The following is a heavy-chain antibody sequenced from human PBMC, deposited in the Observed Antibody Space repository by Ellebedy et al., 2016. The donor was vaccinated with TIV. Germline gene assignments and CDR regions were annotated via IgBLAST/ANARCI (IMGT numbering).Heavy chain of an antibody. CDR2: THYTGSA. V-gene: IGHV4-59*01. J-gene: IGHJ6*02. CDR1: GDSIGSSY. D-gene: IGHD6-13*01. CDR3: ARDRDSSSWYFGGYYYYGMDV. Sequence: MPSETLSLTCSVSGDSIGSSYFNCIPRAPWKGLEWIGHTHYTGSASYNPSLKTRDTISVDTATNQFFLNMTSVTAADTAVYYCARDRDSSSWYFGGYYYYGMDVWGQGTTVTVSS.